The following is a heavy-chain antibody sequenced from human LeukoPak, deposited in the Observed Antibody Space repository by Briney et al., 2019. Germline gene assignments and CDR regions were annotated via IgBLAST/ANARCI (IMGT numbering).Heavy chain of an antibody. CDR2: IIPIFGTA. V-gene: IGHV1-69*13. D-gene: IGHD3-10*01. CDR1: GGTFSSYA. J-gene: IGHJ6*04. CDR3: ARGAITMVRGVIPGVYYYGMDV. Sequence: SVKVSGKASGGTFSSYAISWGRQAPGQGLEWMGGIIPIFGTANYAQKFQGRVTITADESTSTAYMELSSLRSEDTAVYYCARGAITMVRGVIPGVYYYGMDVWGKGTTVTVSS.